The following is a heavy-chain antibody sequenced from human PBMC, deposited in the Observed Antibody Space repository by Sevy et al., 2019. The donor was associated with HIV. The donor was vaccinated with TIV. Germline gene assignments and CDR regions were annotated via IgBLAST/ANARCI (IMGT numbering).Heavy chain of an antibody. J-gene: IGHJ4*02. CDR3: LQTRDIIQLVYAS. D-gene: IGHD2-8*01. CDR2: IYHRGIT. V-gene: IGHV4-38-2*02. CDR1: AYSITGGYY. Sequence: SETLSLTCTVSAYSITGGYYWGWIRQPPGKGLEWIGTIYHRGITYYNSSLKSRVTISLDTSKKQVSLNLTSVTAADTAVYYCLQTRDIIQLVYASWGQGTLVTVSS.